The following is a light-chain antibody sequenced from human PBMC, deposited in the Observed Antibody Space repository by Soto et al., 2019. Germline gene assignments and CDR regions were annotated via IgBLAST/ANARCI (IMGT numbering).Light chain of an antibody. CDR3: QKYYSAPWT. Sequence: DSQMTQSPSSLSASVGDRVTITCRASQAINIYLAWYQQKPGKVPKLLIYGASTLQSGVPSRFSGSGSGTEFTLTISSLQPEDVATYYCQKYYSAPWTFGQGTRVEIK. CDR2: GAS. CDR1: QAINIY. V-gene: IGKV1-27*01. J-gene: IGKJ1*01.